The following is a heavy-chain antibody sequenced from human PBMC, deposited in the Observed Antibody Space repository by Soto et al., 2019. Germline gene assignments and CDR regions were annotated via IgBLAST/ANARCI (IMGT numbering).Heavy chain of an antibody. CDR1: GFTFSDYY. CDR2: ISSSGSTI. J-gene: IGHJ2*01. CDR3: ARDSGYDSPPQVWYFDL. Sequence: QVQLVESGGGLVKPGGSLRLSCAASGFTFSDYYMSWIRQAPGKGLEWVSYISSSGSTIHYADSVKGRFTISRDNAKNSLHLQMNSLSAEDTAVYYCARDSGYDSPPQVWYFDLWGRGTLVTVSS. D-gene: IGHD5-12*01. V-gene: IGHV3-11*01.